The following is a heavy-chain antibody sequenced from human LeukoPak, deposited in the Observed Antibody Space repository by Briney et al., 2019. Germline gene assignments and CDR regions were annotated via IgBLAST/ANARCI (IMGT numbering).Heavy chain of an antibody. D-gene: IGHD3-9*01. CDR1: GYTFTSYG. CDR2: ISAYNGNT. CDR3: ARGAGSFSYYDILSGYYNYYYYMDV. Sequence: GASVKVSCKASGYTFTSYGISWVRQAPGQGLEWMGWISAYNGNTNYAQKLQGRVTMTTDTSTSTAYMELRSLRSEDTAVYYCARGAGSFSYYDILSGYYNYYYYMDVWGKGTTVTVSS. J-gene: IGHJ6*03. V-gene: IGHV1-18*01.